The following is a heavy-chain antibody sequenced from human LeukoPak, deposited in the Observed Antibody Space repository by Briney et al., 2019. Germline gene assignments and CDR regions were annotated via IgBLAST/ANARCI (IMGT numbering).Heavy chain of an antibody. D-gene: IGHD3-16*01. CDR2: INPNTGGT. CDR3: AREGLGELTLDY. V-gene: IGHV1-2*02. CDR1: GYTFTGYF. J-gene: IGHJ4*02. Sequence: ASVKVSCKASGYTFTGYFIHWVRQAPGQGLEWMGWINPNTGGTNYVQKFQGRVTMTRDTSIRTAYMELSRLRSDDTAVYYCAREGLGELTLDYWGQGTLVTVSS.